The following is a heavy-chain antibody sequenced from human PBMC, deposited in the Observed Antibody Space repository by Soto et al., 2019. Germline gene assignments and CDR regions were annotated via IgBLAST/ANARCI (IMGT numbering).Heavy chain of an antibody. J-gene: IGHJ4*02. CDR2: ISSSSSYI. D-gene: IGHD6-19*01. Sequence: GGSLRLSCAASGFTFSRYSMNWVRQAPGKGLEWVSSISSSSSYIYYADSVKGRCTITRDNAKNSLYLQMNSLRAEDTAVYYCARPYSSGLEYYFDYWGQGTLVTVSS. V-gene: IGHV3-21*01. CDR1: GFTFSRYS. CDR3: ARPYSSGLEYYFDY.